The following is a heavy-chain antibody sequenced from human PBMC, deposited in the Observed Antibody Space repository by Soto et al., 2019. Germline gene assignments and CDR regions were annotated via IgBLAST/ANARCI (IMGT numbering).Heavy chain of an antibody. D-gene: IGHD2-2*01. CDR2: ISGSGGST. CDR1: GFTFSSYA. Sequence: EVQLLESGGGLVQPGGSLRLSCADSGFTFSSYAMSWVRQSPGKGLEWVSAISGSGGSTYYADSVKGRLTSSRDNSKNTLYLQMNSLRAEDTAVYYCALTPDVVVVPAPPGWFDPWGQGTLVTVSS. J-gene: IGHJ5*02. V-gene: IGHV3-23*01. CDR3: ALTPDVVVVPAPPGWFDP.